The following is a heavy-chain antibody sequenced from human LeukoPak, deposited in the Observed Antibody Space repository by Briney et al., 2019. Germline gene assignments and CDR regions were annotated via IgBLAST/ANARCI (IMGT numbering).Heavy chain of an antibody. J-gene: IGHJ4*02. CDR2: INHSGST. CDR3: ARGRIPSRYSSSWYGY. D-gene: IGHD6-13*01. Sequence: SETLSRTCAVYGGSFSGYYWSWIRQPPGKGLEWIGEINHSGSTNYHPSLKSRVTISVDTSKNQFSLKLSSVTAADTAVYYCARGRIPSRYSSSWYGYWGQGTLVTVSS. CDR1: GGSFSGYY. V-gene: IGHV4-34*01.